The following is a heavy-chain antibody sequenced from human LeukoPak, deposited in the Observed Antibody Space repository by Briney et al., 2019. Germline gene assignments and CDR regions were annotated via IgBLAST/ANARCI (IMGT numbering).Heavy chain of an antibody. D-gene: IGHD3-22*01. Sequence: SETLSLTCTVSGGSISSYYWSWIRQPPGKGLEWIGYIYYSGSTYYNPSLKSRVTISVDTSKNQFSLKLSSVTAADTAVYYCARDQDYYDSSGYYSFWGQGTLVTVSS. CDR2: IYYSGST. V-gene: IGHV4-59*12. CDR3: ARDQDYYDSSGYYSF. J-gene: IGHJ4*02. CDR1: GGSISSYY.